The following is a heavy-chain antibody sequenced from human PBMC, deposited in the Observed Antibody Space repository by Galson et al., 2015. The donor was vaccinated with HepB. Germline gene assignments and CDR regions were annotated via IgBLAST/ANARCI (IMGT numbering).Heavy chain of an antibody. CDR2: IYYSGST. J-gene: IGHJ5*02. V-gene: IGHV4-59*01. Sequence: LSLTCTVSGGSISSYYWSWIRQPPGKGLEWIGYIYYSGSTNYNPSLKSRVTISVDTSKNQFSLKLSSVTAADTAVYYCARDSRFSSGWRTYEWFDPWGQGTLVTVSS. CDR3: ARDSRFSSGWRTYEWFDP. CDR1: GGSISSYY. D-gene: IGHD6-19*01.